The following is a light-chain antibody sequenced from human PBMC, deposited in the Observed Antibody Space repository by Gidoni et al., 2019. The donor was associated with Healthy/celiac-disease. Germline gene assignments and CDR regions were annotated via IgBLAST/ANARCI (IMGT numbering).Light chain of an antibody. Sequence: QSVLTQPPSASGTPGQRVTIPCSGSSSNIGSNTVNWYQQLPGTAPKLLIYSNNQRPSWVPDRFSGSKSGTSASLAISGLQSEDEADYYWAAWDDSLNGLYVFGTGTKVTVL. CDR1: SSNIGSNT. J-gene: IGLJ1*01. CDR2: SNN. CDR3: AAWDDSLNGLYV. V-gene: IGLV1-44*01.